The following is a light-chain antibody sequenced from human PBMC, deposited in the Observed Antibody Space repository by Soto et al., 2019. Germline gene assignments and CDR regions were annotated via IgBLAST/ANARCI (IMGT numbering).Light chain of an antibody. CDR2: DVS. V-gene: IGLV2-14*03. CDR1: SSDIGDYKY. Sequence: QSALTQPASVSGSPGQSITISCTGTSSDIGDYKYVSWYQQHPDNPPKLIIYDVSDRPSGVSNRFSGSKSGNTASLTISGLQAEDEANYYCSSYTITSAYWVFGGGTKLTVL. J-gene: IGLJ3*02. CDR3: SSYTITSAYWV.